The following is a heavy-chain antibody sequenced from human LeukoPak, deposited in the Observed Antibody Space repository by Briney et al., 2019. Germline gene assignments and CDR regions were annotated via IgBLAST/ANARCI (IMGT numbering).Heavy chain of an antibody. CDR2: ISGSSPAT. CDR1: GFPFSSYT. J-gene: IGHJ4*02. CDR3: AKERQAGDYFTSDH. Sequence: GGSLRLSCVASGFPFSSYTLSWVRQAPGKGLEWVSAISGSSPATYYPGSVKGRFTISRDNSKNTLYLQMNSLRAEDTAVYYCAKERQAGDYFTSDHWGQGTLVTVSS. V-gene: IGHV3-23*01. D-gene: IGHD4-17*01.